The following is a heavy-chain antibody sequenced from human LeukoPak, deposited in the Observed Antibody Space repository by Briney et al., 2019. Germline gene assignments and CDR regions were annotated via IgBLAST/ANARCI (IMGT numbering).Heavy chain of an antibody. CDR2: INPNSGGT. V-gene: IGHV1-2*06. CDR1: GYTFTGYY. Sequence: ASVKVSCKASGYTFTGYYMHWVRQAPGQGLEWMGRINPNSGGTNYAQKFQGRVTMTRDTSISTAHMELSRLRSDDTAVYYCARDLWFGELLCEMMYWGQGTLVTVSS. D-gene: IGHD3-10*01. J-gene: IGHJ4*02. CDR3: ARDLWFGELLCEMMY.